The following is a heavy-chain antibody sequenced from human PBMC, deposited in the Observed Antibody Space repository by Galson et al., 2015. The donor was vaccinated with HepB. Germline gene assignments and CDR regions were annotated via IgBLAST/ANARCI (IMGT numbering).Heavy chain of an antibody. CDR1: GFTFEDYA. D-gene: IGHD3-10*01. Sequence: SLRLSCAASGFTFEDYATHWVRQVPGKGLEWVSGISWNSDFTGYADSVRGRFTISRDNARYSLYLQMNSLRTEDTALYYCAQDLTYYYGSGSYFVGMDVWGQGTTVTVSS. CDR2: ISWNSDFT. J-gene: IGHJ6*02. CDR3: AQDLTYYYGSGSYFVGMDV. V-gene: IGHV3-9*01.